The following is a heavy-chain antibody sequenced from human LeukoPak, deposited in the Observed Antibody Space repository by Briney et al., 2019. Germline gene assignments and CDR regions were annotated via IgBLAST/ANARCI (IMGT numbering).Heavy chain of an antibody. Sequence: GSLRLSCAASGFTFSSYEMNWVRQPPGKALEWIGSAYYSGTTSYNPSLKSRVTISVDMSKNHFSLRLSSVTAADTAMYYCARGTLYSGWSYYFDYWGQGSQVTASS. CDR3: ARGTLYSGWSYYFDY. CDR1: GFTFSSYE. J-gene: IGHJ4*02. D-gene: IGHD6-19*01. CDR2: AYYSGTT. V-gene: IGHV4-59*12.